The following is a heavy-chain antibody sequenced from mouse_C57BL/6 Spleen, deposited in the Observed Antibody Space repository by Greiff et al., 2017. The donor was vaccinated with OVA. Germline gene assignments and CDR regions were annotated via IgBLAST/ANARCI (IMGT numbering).Heavy chain of an antibody. J-gene: IGHJ2*01. Sequence: EVQLQQSGPELVKPGASVQISCTASGYSFTDYNMNWVKQSNGKSLEWIGVIYPNYGTTSYNQKFKVKSTLTVDQSSSTAYMQLNSLTSEDSAVYYGARSSSYYSNPFDYWGQGTTRTVSS. CDR2: IYPNYGTT. CDR3: ARSSSYYSNPFDY. CDR1: GYSFTDYN. D-gene: IGHD2-5*01. V-gene: IGHV1-39*01.